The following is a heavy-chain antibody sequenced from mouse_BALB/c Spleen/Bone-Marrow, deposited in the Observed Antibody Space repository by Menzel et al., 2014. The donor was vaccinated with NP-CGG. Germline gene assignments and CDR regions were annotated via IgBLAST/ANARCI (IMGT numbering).Heavy chain of an antibody. CDR1: GYTFTSYW. V-gene: IGHV1-7*01. J-gene: IGHJ2*01. CDR2: INPSTGYT. Sequence: VQLQQSGAELAKPGASVKMSCKASGYTFTSYWTHWVKQRPGQGLEWIGYINPSTGYTEYNQKFKDKATLTADKSSSTAYMQLSSLTSEDSAVYYCARSPHYYDLDYWGQGTTLTVSS. D-gene: IGHD1-2*01. CDR3: ARSPHYYDLDY.